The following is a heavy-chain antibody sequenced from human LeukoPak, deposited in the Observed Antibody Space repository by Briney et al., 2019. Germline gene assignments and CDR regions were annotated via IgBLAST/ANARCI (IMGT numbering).Heavy chain of an antibody. J-gene: IGHJ5*02. CDR3: VTDYDA. V-gene: IGHV1-69*13. CDR1: GGTFSSYV. CDR2: IIPIFDKP. Sequence: ASVKVSCKVSGGTFSSYVLRRVRQAPGQGLEWMGGIIPIFDKPNYARKFQGRVAISADGSTSTTYMELSSLRSDDTAIYYCVTDYDAWGQGTLVTVSS.